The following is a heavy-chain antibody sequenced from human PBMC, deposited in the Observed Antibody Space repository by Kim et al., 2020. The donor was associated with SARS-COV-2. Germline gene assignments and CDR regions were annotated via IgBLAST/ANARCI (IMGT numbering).Heavy chain of an antibody. CDR2: EGGTT. V-gene: IGHV3-15*01. Sequence: EGGTTDQAAPGKGRFTNSRDDSKNTLYLQMNSLKTEDTAVYYCTTGAFDIWGQGTMVTVSS. J-gene: IGHJ3*02. CDR3: TTGAFDI.